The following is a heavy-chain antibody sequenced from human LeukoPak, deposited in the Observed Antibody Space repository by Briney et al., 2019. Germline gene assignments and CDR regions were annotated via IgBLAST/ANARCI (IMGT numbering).Heavy chain of an antibody. Sequence: GASVKVSCKASGYTFTGYYMHWVRQAPGQGLEWMGWINPNSGGTNYAQKFQGRVTMTRDTSISAAYMELSRLRSDDTAVYYCARDGGPYYDFWSGYYINWFDPWGQGTLVTVSS. CDR2: INPNSGGT. D-gene: IGHD3-3*01. CDR1: GYTFTGYY. V-gene: IGHV1-2*02. J-gene: IGHJ5*02. CDR3: ARDGGPYYDFWSGYYINWFDP.